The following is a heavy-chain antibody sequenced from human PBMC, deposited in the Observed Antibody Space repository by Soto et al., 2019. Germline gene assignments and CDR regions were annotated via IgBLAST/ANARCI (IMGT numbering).Heavy chain of an antibody. CDR3: ARALIGYCRGANCYTPLFDY. V-gene: IGHV4-30-2*01. Sequence: ASETLSLTRGVSGGSISSGGYSWSWIRQPPGKGLEWIGYIYHSGDPSYNPSLESRVTISIDXSKNQFSLKLSSVTAADRAVYYCARALIGYCRGANCYTPLFDYGGRGTLVTVSS. J-gene: IGHJ4*02. CDR2: IYHSGDP. D-gene: IGHD2-2*02. CDR1: GGSISSGGYS.